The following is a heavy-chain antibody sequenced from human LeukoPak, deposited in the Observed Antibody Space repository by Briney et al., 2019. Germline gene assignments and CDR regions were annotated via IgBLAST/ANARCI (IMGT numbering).Heavy chain of an antibody. CDR3: ARQRRFFDY. CDR1: GGSISSYY. J-gene: IGHJ4*02. V-gene: IGHV4-4*09. CDR2: IYTSGST. D-gene: IGHD6-25*01. Sequence: SETLSLTCTVSGGSISSYYWSWIRQPPGKGLEWIGYIYTSGSTNYNPSLKSRVTISVDTSKNQFSLKLSSVTAADTAVYYRARQRRFFDYWGQGTLVTVSS.